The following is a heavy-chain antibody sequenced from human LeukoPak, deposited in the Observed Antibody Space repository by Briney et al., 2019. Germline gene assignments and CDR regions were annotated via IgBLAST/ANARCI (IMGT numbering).Heavy chain of an antibody. J-gene: IGHJ3*02. V-gene: IGHV4-38-2*01. CDR3: ARHTGDSDAFDI. CDR2: IYHSGST. CDR1: GYPISSGYY. Sequence: SETLSLTCAVSGYPISSGYYWGWIRQPPGKGLEWIGSIYHSGSTYYNPSLKSRVTISVDTSKNQFSLKLSSVTAADTAVYYCARHTGDSDAFDIWGQGTMVTVSS. D-gene: IGHD4-17*01.